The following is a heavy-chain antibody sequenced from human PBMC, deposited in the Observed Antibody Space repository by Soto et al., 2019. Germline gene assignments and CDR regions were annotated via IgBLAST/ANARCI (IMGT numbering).Heavy chain of an antibody. CDR2: IYYSGST. J-gene: IGHJ4*02. D-gene: IGHD3-22*01. V-gene: IGHV4-30-4*01. Sequence: SETLSLTCTVSGGSISSGDYYWSWIRQPPGKGLEWVGYIYYSGSTYYNPSLKSRVTITVDTSKNQFSLKLSSVTAADTAVYYCARDFGYDSSGYYYWGQGTLVTVSS. CDR3: ARDFGYDSSGYYY. CDR1: GGSISSGDYY.